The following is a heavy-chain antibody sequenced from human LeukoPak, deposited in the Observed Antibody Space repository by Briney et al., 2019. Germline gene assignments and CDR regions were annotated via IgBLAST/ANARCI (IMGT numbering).Heavy chain of an antibody. J-gene: IGHJ6*02. Sequence: GGSLRLSCVASRFALSRYAMHWVRQAPGKGLEWVTAISYDGSRKYYTDSVKGRFSISRDDSKNTLYLEMNSLTIEDTAMYYCARAPTGMDVWGQGTTVIVS. CDR2: ISYDGSRK. CDR1: RFALSRYA. V-gene: IGHV3-30*04. CDR3: ARAPTGMDV.